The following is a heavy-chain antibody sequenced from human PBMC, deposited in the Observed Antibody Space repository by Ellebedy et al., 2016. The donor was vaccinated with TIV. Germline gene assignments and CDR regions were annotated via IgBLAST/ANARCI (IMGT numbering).Heavy chain of an antibody. V-gene: IGHV1-3*01. CDR2: INAGNGNT. CDR3: ARSGRFSGFTGLDY. CDR1: GYTFTSYA. Sequence: ASVKVSCKASGYTFTSYAMHWVRQAPGQRLEWMGWINAGNGNTKYSQKFQGRVTITRDTSTSTVYMELSSLRSDDTGVYYCARSGRFSGFTGLDYWGQGTLVTVSS. D-gene: IGHD1-1*01. J-gene: IGHJ4*02.